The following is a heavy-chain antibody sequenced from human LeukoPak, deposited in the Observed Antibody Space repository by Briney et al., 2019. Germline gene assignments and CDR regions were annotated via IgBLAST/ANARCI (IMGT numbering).Heavy chain of an antibody. D-gene: IGHD6-25*01. J-gene: IGHJ4*02. CDR1: GFTVRTNY. Sequence: GGSLRLSCVVSGFTVRTNYMTWVRQAPGKGLEWVSLIFAGGTTYYADSVRGRFTVSRDNSKNTLYLQMNSLRAEDTAVYYCARAGSADSFDYWGRGTLVTVSS. CDR3: ARAGSADSFDY. CDR2: IFAGGTT. V-gene: IGHV3-53*01.